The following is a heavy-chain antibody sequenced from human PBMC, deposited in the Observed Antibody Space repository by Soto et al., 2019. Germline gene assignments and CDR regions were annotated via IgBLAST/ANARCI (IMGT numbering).Heavy chain of an antibody. J-gene: IGHJ4*02. D-gene: IGHD1-26*01. Sequence: EVQLLESGGGLVQPGGSLRLSCAASGFTFSNYAMSWVRQAPGKGLEWVSAISGSGGSTYYADSVKGRFTISRDNSKNTLYLEMNSLRAEDTDVYYCPKDPVGATHPYYFDFWGLGTLVTVSS. CDR1: GFTFSNYA. CDR2: ISGSGGST. V-gene: IGHV3-23*01. CDR3: PKDPVGATHPYYFDF.